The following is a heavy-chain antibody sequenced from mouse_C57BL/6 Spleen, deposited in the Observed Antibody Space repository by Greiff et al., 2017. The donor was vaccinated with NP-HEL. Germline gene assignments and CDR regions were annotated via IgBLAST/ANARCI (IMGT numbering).Heavy chain of an antibody. D-gene: IGHD1-1*01. CDR3: ARRAYGSSYWFAY. J-gene: IGHJ3*01. CDR1: GYTFTDHT. Sequence: VQLQQSDAELVKPGASVKISCKVSGYTFTDHTIHWMKQRPEQGLEWIGYIYPRDGSTKYNEKFKGKATLTADKSSSTAYMQLNSLTYEESAVYFCARRAYGSSYWFAYWGQGTLVTVSA. CDR2: IYPRDGST. V-gene: IGHV1-78*01.